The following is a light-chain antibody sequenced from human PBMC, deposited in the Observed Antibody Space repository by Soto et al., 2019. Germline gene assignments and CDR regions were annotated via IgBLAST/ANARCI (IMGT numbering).Light chain of an antibody. V-gene: IGKV1-6*01. Sequence: AIQMTKSPSSLSASVGDRVTITCRASQGIRNDLGWYQQKPGKAPKLLIYAASSLHSGVPSRFSGSGSGTDFTLTISSLQPEDFATYYCLQDYNYPWTFGQGTKVEIK. CDR2: AAS. CDR3: LQDYNYPWT. CDR1: QGIRND. J-gene: IGKJ1*01.